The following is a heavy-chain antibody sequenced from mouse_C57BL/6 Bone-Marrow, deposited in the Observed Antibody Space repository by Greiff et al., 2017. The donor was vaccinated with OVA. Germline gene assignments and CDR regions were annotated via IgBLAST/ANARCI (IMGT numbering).Heavy chain of an antibody. J-gene: IGHJ1*03. V-gene: IGHV1-18*01. CDR1: GYTFTDYN. CDR2: INPNNGGT. Sequence: VQLQQSGAELARPGASVKLSCKASGYTFTDYNIDWVKQSHGKSLEWIGDINPNNGGTIYNQKFKGKATLTVDKSSSTAYMELRSLTSEDTAVYYCARGFYYGSSYWYFDVWGTGTTVTVSS. D-gene: IGHD1-1*01. CDR3: ARGFYYGSSYWYFDV.